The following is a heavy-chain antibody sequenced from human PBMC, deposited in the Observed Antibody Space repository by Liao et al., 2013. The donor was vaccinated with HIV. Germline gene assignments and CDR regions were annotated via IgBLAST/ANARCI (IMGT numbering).Heavy chain of an antibody. CDR2: IYYTGST. CDR3: ARGSEDDAFDI. CDR1: GGSFSGYY. V-gene: IGHV4-34*11. Sequence: QVQLQQWGAGLLKPSKTLSLTCAVYGGSFSGYYWTWIRQPPGKGLEWIGYIYYTGSTNYNPSLKSRVTISVDTSKNQLSLNLNSVTAADTAVYYCARGSEDDAFDIWGQGTMVTVSS. D-gene: IGHD1-26*01. J-gene: IGHJ3*02.